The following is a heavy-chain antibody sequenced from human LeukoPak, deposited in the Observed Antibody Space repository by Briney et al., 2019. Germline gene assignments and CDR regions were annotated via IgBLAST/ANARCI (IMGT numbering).Heavy chain of an antibody. CDR2: IIPIFGTA. D-gene: IGHD3-10*01. Sequence: SVKVSCKASGDTFSSYAISWVRQAPGQGLEWMGGIIPIFGTANYAQKFQGRVTITADESTSTAYTELSSLRSEDTAVYYCARDVSYGSAPNWFDPWGQGTLVTVSS. CDR1: GDTFSSYA. CDR3: ARDVSYGSAPNWFDP. V-gene: IGHV1-69*01. J-gene: IGHJ5*02.